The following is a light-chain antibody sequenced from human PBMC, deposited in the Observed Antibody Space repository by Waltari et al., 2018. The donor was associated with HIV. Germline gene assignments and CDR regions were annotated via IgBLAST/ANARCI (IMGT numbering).Light chain of an antibody. Sequence: SALTQPASVSGSPGQSITVSCTGTSSDVGGYNFVSWYQQHPGKAPKLIIFDVFKRPAGVSERFSGSRSGNTASLTVSGLQAEDEADYYCCSYAGSRTWVFGGGTALTVL. CDR2: DVF. J-gene: IGLJ3*02. V-gene: IGLV2-23*02. CDR1: SSDVGGYNF. CDR3: CSYAGSRTWV.